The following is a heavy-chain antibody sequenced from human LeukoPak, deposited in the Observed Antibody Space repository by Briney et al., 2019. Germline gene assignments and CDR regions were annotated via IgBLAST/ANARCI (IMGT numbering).Heavy chain of an antibody. V-gene: IGHV1-69*06. Sequence: ASVKVSCKASGGTFSSYAISWVRQAPGQGLEWMGGIIPIFGTANYAQKFQDRVTITADKSTSTVYLELRSLRSEDTAVCYCARTKTTDTSNWTRDYYYYYMDVWGKGTSVTVSS. D-gene: IGHD1-14*01. CDR1: GGTFSSYA. J-gene: IGHJ6*03. CDR2: IIPIFGTA. CDR3: ARTKTTDTSNWTRDYYYYYMDV.